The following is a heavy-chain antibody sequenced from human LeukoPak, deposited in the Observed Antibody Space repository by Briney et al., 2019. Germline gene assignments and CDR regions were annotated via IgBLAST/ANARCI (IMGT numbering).Heavy chain of an antibody. J-gene: IGHJ4*02. D-gene: IGHD5-12*01. Sequence: PGRSLRLSCAASGFTFSNYAMHWVRQAPGKGLEWVGRIKSKRDGGTTDFAAPVKGRFTISRDDSKNTIYLQMNSLKIEDTGMYYCTHDNLYSDSDWGQGTLVTVSS. CDR3: THDNLYSDSD. CDR2: IKSKRDGGTT. CDR1: GFTFSNYA. V-gene: IGHV3-15*01.